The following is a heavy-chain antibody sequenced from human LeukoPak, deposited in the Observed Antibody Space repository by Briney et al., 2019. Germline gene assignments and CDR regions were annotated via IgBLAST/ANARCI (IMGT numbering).Heavy chain of an antibody. CDR3: ARQEIGLRSFDP. CDR1: GFTFSNYW. Sequence: GSLRLSCAASGFTFSNYWMSWVRQSPGKNLEWLGSIYYTGTTHYNPSLKSRVTISVDTSKNQFSLNLSSVTAADTAVYYCARQEIGLRSFDPWGQGTLVTVSS. CDR2: IYYTGTT. V-gene: IGHV4-39*01. J-gene: IGHJ5*02. D-gene: IGHD3/OR15-3a*01.